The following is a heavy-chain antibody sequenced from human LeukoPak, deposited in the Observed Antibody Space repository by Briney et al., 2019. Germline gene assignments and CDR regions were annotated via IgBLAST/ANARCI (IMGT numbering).Heavy chain of an antibody. V-gene: IGHV3-7*01. CDR1: GFTFSSYW. Sequence: GGSLRLSCAASGFTFSSYWMSWVRQAPGKGLEWVANIKQDGSEKYYVDSVKGRFTISRDNAKNSLYLQMNSLRAEDTAVYYCAREDNWNPPDAFDIWGQGTMVTVSS. D-gene: IGHD1-20*01. CDR2: IKQDGSEK. CDR3: AREDNWNPPDAFDI. J-gene: IGHJ3*02.